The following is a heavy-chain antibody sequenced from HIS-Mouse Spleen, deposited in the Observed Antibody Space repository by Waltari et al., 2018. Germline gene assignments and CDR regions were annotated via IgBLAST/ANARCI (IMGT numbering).Heavy chain of an antibody. D-gene: IGHD3-3*01. J-gene: IGHJ5*02. Sequence: QVQLQESGPGLVKPSQTLSLTCPFPGGPISSGGYYWIWLRRPPGQRLEWIGYIYYSGSTYYNPSLKSRVTISVDTSKNQFSLKLSSVTAADTAVYYCARSPYYDFWSGYSDNWFDPWGQGTLVTVSS. CDR2: IYYSGST. CDR1: GGPISSGGYY. V-gene: IGHV4-31*03. CDR3: ARSPYYDFWSGYSDNWFDP.